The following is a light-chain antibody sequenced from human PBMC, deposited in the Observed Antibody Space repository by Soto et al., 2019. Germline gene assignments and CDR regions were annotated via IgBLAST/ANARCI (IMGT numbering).Light chain of an antibody. CDR1: QYINTR. V-gene: IGKV3D-11*03. CDR2: QTS. Sequence: IVLTQSPATLSSFPGDRVTLSCRASQYINTRLAWYQHRPGQAPRLLIYQTSIRAAGIPARFSASVSGTDGTLTISNVKTEDGALYYCHQRQSWTRTFCQGTKVDIK. J-gene: IGKJ1*01. CDR3: HQRQSWTRT.